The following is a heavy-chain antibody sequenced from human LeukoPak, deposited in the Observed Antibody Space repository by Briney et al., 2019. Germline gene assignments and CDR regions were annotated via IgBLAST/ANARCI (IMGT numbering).Heavy chain of an antibody. J-gene: IGHJ3*02. CDR2: INSDGSST. D-gene: IGHD6-6*01. Sequence: GGSLRLSCAASGFTFSSYWMHWVRQAPGKGLVWVSRINSDGSSTSYADSVKGRFTISRDNAKNTLYPQMNSLRAEDTAVYYCARDSGYSSSFDAFDIWGQGTMVTVSS. CDR1: GFTFSSYW. CDR3: ARDSGYSSSFDAFDI. V-gene: IGHV3-74*01.